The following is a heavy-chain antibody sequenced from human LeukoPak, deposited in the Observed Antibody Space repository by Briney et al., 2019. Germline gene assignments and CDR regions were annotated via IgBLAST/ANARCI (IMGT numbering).Heavy chain of an antibody. CDR2: ISAYNGNT. D-gene: IGHD5-24*01. CDR3: SRVLVDGYKELGY. J-gene: IGHJ4*02. V-gene: IGHV1-18*01. Sequence: ASVKVSCKASGYTFTTYGITWVRQAPGQRLEWMGWISAYNGNTNYAQKFQGRVAMTTDTSTSTAYIELRSLRFDDTAVYYCSRVLVDGYKELGYLGQGTLVTVSS. CDR1: GYTFTTYG.